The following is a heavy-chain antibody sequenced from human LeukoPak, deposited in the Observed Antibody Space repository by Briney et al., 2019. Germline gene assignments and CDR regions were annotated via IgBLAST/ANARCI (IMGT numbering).Heavy chain of an antibody. Sequence: PSETLSLTCAVYGGSFSGYYWSWIRQPPGKGLEWIGEINHSGSTNYNPSLKSRVTISVDTSKNQFSLKLSSVTAADTAVYYCARGRAVRGVISAYWGQGTLVTVSS. D-gene: IGHD3-10*01. CDR1: GGSFSGYY. J-gene: IGHJ4*02. CDR3: ARGRAVRGVISAY. CDR2: INHSGST. V-gene: IGHV4-34*01.